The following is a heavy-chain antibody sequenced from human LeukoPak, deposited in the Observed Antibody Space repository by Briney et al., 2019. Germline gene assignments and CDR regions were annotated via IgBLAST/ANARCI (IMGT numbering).Heavy chain of an antibody. CDR3: ASRSGSYFLN. CDR2: ISTGSHYI. V-gene: IGHV3-21*01. Sequence: PGGSLRLSWAASGFTFGSYSMNWVRQAPGKGLEWVAFISTGSHYIYYADSVKGRFTISRDNAKNSLYLQMNSLRAEDTAVYYCASRSGSYFLNWGQGALVTVSS. J-gene: IGHJ4*02. D-gene: IGHD1-26*01. CDR1: GFTFGSYS.